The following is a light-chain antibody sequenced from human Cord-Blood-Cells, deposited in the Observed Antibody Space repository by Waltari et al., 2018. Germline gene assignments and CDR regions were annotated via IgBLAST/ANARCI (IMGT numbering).Light chain of an antibody. CDR3: QQSYSTPYT. Sequence: DIHITQSPSSLSASVGDRVTITLRASQSSNNYLNWYQQKPGKAPKLLIYAASSLQSGVPSRFSGSGSGTDFTLTISSLQAEDFATYYCQQSYSTPYTFGQGTKLEIK. CDR1: QSSNNY. V-gene: IGKV1-39*01. J-gene: IGKJ2*01. CDR2: AAS.